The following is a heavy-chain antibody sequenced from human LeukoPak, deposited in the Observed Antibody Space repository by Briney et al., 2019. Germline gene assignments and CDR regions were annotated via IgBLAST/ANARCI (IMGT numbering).Heavy chain of an antibody. Sequence: ASVKVSCKASGYTVTDYYMHWVRQAPGQGLEWMGWINPNSGGANFAQRFQGRVTMTRDTSISTAYMELSRLRSDDTAVYYCARDQGATTFGFDYWGQGTLVTVSS. CDR1: GYTVTDYY. V-gene: IGHV1-2*02. J-gene: IGHJ4*02. D-gene: IGHD1-26*01. CDR3: ARDQGATTFGFDY. CDR2: INPNSGGA.